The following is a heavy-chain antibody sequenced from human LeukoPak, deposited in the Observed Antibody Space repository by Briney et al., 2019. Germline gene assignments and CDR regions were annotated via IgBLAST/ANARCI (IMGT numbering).Heavy chain of an antibody. D-gene: IGHD3-16*01. Sequence: PSETLSLTCTVSGGAISGTRDYWGWIRQPPGKELEWIASIYYSGSTHYNPSLKSRVTISVDTSRNQFSLNLRFATAEDTAIYYCARNVSRGEPGGAFDMWGQGTTVTVSS. CDR2: IYYSGST. V-gene: IGHV4-39*01. J-gene: IGHJ3*02. CDR3: ARNVSRGEPGGAFDM. CDR1: GGAISGTRDY.